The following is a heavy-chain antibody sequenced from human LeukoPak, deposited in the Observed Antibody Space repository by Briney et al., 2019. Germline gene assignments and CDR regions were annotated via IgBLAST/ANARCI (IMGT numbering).Heavy chain of an antibody. Sequence: ASVKVSCKASGYTFTSYDINWVRQASGQGLEWMGWINLKSGYTGYAQKFQGRVTITRDTSISTAYMELSSLRSEDTAVYYCARVAGSIGYWGQGTLVTVSS. J-gene: IGHJ4*02. CDR1: GYTFTSYD. CDR2: INLKSGYT. CDR3: ARVAGSIGY. V-gene: IGHV1-8*03. D-gene: IGHD6-19*01.